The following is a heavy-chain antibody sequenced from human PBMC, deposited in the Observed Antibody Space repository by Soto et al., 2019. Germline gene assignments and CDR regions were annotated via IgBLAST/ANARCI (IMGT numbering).Heavy chain of an antibody. V-gene: IGHV3-30*18. D-gene: IGHD1-1*01. CDR3: AKDLSPGWLQLYYYYYGMDV. CDR2: ISYDGSNK. CDR1: GFTFSSYG. J-gene: IGHJ6*02. Sequence: QVQLVESGGGVVQPGRSLRHSCAASGFTFSSYGMHWVRQAPGKGLEWVAVISYDGSNKYYADSVKGRFTISRDNSKNTLYLQMNSLRAEDTAVYYCAKDLSPGWLQLYYYYYGMDVWGQGTTVTVSS.